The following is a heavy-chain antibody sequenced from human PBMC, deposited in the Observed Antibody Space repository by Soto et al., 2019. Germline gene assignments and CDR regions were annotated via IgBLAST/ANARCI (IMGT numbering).Heavy chain of an antibody. D-gene: IGHD2-15*01. Sequence: QVQLQQWGAGLLKSSETLSLTCAFYGASFSGHYWSWIRQAPGKGLEWIGEINHRGTTNYNPSLKSRVTISADTAKNQFSLKLSSVTAADTSVYFCARGVEMAATYCDHWGQGTLVSVSS. J-gene: IGHJ4*02. CDR2: INHRGTT. V-gene: IGHV4-34*02. CDR3: ARGVEMAATYCDH. CDR1: GASFSGHY.